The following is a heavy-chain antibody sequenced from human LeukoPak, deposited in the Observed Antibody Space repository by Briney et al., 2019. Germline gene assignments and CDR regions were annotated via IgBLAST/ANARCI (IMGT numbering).Heavy chain of an antibody. V-gene: IGHV4-4*07. CDR3: ARDRAGGSYYDVFDL. J-gene: IGHJ4*02. D-gene: IGHD1-26*01. Sequence: SETLSLTCTVFGCSISHYYWSWIRQSAGRGLEWIGRMYVSGNTKYNPSLKSRVTLSLETSKNQCTLRLSSVTAADTAVDYCARDRAGGSYYDVFDLWGGGSLVVVSS. CDR2: MYVSGNT. CDR1: GCSISHYY.